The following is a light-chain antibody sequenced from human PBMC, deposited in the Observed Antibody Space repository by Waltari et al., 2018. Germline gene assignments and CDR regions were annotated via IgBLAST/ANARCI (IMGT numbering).Light chain of an antibody. J-gene: IGLJ2*01. V-gene: IGLV2-14*01. CDR2: DVS. CDR3: SSYTSSSTFERV. CDR1: SRDVGGSNY. Sequence: QSALTQPASVSGSPGRSITIPCTGTSRDVGGSNYVSWYQQHPGKAPKLMIYDVSKRPSGVSNRFSGSKSGNTASLTISGLQAEDEADYYCSSYTSSSTFERVFGGGTKLTVL.